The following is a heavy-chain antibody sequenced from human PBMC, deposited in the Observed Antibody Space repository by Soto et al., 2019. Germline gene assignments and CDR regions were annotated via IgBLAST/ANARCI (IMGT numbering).Heavy chain of an antibody. CDR1: GGTFSGAG. CDR3: ARGYCFNDYFDY. CDR2: HIPMFGST. D-gene: IGHD2-21*01. Sequence: QVHLVQSGAEVRQPGSSVRVACKASGGTFSGAGVSWVRQAPGQGLEWMGNHIPMFGSTNYAEKFQGRLTISADAPATTAYMDLSSLRSDDTAGYYCARGYCFNDYFDYWGQGALVTVSS. J-gene: IGHJ4*02. V-gene: IGHV1-69*18.